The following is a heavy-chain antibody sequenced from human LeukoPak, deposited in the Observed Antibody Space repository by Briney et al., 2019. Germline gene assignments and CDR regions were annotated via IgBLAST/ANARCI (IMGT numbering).Heavy chain of an antibody. CDR1: GGSFSGYY. Sequence: SETLSLTCAVYGGSFSGYYWSWIRQPPGKGLEWIGEINHSGSTNYNPSLKSRVTIPVDTSKNQFSLKLSSVTAADTAVYYCARGVVRGVIISWFDPWGQGTLVTVSS. J-gene: IGHJ5*02. D-gene: IGHD3-10*01. V-gene: IGHV4-34*01. CDR3: ARGVVRGVIISWFDP. CDR2: INHSGST.